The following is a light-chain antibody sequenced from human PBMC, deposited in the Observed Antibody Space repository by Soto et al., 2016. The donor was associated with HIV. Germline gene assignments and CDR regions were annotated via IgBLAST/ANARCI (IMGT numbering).Light chain of an antibody. CDR2: DDS. V-gene: IGLV3-21*03. Sequence: SYELTQPPSVSVAPGKTARITCGGNNIGSKSVYWYQQKSGQAPVLVVHDDSHRPSGIPERFSGSNSGNTATLTISRVEAGDEADYYCQVWDSSSDHVVFGGGTKLTVL. J-gene: IGLJ2*01. CDR3: QVWDSSSDHVV. CDR1: NIGSKS.